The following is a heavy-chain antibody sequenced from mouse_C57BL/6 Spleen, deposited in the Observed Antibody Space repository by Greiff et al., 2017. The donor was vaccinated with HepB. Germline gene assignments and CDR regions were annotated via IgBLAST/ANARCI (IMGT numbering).Heavy chain of an antibody. CDR3: AGSRVRGYYDGYFYFDY. Sequence: VQLQQPGAELVMPGASVKLSCKASGYTFTSYWMHWVKQRPGQGLEWIGEIDPTDSNTNYNQKFKCKSTLTVDKSSSTAYMPLSSLTSEDSAVYYCAGSRVRGYYDGYFYFDYWGQGTTLTVSS. V-gene: IGHV1-69*01. J-gene: IGHJ2*01. D-gene: IGHD2-3*01. CDR1: GYTFTSYW. CDR2: IDPTDSNT.